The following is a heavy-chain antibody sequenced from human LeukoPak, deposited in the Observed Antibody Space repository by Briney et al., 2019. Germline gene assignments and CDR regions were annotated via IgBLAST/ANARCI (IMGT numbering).Heavy chain of an antibody. CDR2: IYYSGST. V-gene: IGHV4-59*01. Sequence: SETLSLTCTVSGGSISSYYWSWIRQPPGKGLEWIGYIYYSGSTNYNPSLKSRVTISVDTSKNQFSLKLSSVTAADTAVYYCARDYSGPWGQGTLVTVSS. D-gene: IGHD6-13*01. CDR1: GGSISSYY. CDR3: ARDYSGP. J-gene: IGHJ5*02.